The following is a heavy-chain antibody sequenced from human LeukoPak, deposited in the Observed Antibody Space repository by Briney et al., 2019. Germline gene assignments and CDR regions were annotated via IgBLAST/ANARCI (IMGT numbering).Heavy chain of an antibody. CDR1: GFTFSSYS. V-gene: IGHV3-30-3*01. CDR2: ISDGGINK. CDR3: ARDYGGNSDFDY. Sequence: QTGRSLRLSCAASGFTFSSYSMHWVRQAPGKGLEWVAVISDGGINKYYADSVKGRFTISRDNSRNTLYLQMNSLRAEDTAVYYCARDYGGNSDFDYWGQGTLVTVSS. D-gene: IGHD4-23*01. J-gene: IGHJ4*02.